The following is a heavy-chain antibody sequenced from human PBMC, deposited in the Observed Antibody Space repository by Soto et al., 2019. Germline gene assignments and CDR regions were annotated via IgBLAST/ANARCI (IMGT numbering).Heavy chain of an antibody. V-gene: IGHV4-34*01. Sequence: QVQLQQWGAGLLKPSETLSLTCAVYDGPFSGYYWSWIRQTPGKGLEWIGEINHSGSTNYNPSLKSRVSISVDTSKNQFSLKLRSVTAADTAVYYCAREEVVATGRSGVYQFYGMDVWGQGTTVTVTS. CDR3: AREEVVATGRSGVYQFYGMDV. CDR1: DGPFSGYY. CDR2: INHSGST. D-gene: IGHD5-12*01. J-gene: IGHJ6*02.